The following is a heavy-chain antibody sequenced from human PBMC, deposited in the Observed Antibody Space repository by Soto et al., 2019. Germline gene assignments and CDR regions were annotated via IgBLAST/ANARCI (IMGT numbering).Heavy chain of an antibody. CDR3: AKDLSSGAFDI. CDR1: GFTFSSYG. J-gene: IGHJ3*02. V-gene: IGHV3-30*18. CDR2: ISYDGSNK. Sequence: SGGSLRLSCAASGFTFSSYGMHWVRQSPGKGLEWVAVISYDGSNKYYADSVKGRFTISRDNSKNTLYLQMNSLRAEDTAVYYCAKDLSSGAFDIWGQGTMVTVSS.